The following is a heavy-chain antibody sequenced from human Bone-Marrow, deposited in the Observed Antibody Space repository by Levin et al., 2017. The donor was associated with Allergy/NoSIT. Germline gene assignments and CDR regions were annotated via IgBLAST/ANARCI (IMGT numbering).Heavy chain of an antibody. CDR3: AKDGGQQQLSWFDP. Sequence: PGESLKISCAASGFTFSSYAMSWVRQAPGKGLEWVSAISGSGGSTYYADSVKGRFTISRDNSKNTLYLQMNSLRAEDTAVYYCAKDGGQQQLSWFDPWGQGTLVTVSS. CDR1: GFTFSSYA. V-gene: IGHV3-23*01. D-gene: IGHD6-13*01. CDR2: ISGSGGST. J-gene: IGHJ5*02.